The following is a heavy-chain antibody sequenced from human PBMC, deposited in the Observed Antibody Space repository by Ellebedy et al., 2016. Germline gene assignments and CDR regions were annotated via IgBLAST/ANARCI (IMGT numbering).Heavy chain of an antibody. V-gene: IGHV3-74*01. CDR3: ARVRYYDFWSGYYTE. J-gene: IGHJ4*02. Sequence: GGSLRLSCAASGFTFSSYWMHWVRQAPGKGLVWVSRINSDGSSTSYADSVKGRFTISRDNAKNTLYLQMNSLRAEDTAVYYCARVRYYDFWSGYYTEWGQGTLVTVSS. CDR2: INSDGSST. CDR1: GFTFSSYW. D-gene: IGHD3-3*01.